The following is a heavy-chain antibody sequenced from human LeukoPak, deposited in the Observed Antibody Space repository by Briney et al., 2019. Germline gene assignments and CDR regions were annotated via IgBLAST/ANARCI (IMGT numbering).Heavy chain of an antibody. CDR3: ARDSLYGVVDY. Sequence: GESLKISCKTSGYTFTSYYIHWVRQAPGQGLEWMGIINPSGGSTSYAQKFQGRVTMTRDTSTSTVYMYLSSLRSEDTAVYYCARDSLYGVVDYWGQGTLVTVSS. J-gene: IGHJ4*02. CDR1: GYTFTSYY. D-gene: IGHD4-17*01. V-gene: IGHV1-46*01. CDR2: INPSGGST.